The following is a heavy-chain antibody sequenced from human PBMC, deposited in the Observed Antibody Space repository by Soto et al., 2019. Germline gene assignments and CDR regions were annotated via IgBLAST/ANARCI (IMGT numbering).Heavy chain of an antibody. D-gene: IGHD4-17*01. Sequence: QVQLQESGPGLVKPSQTLSLTCTVSGGSVSSDDYFWSWIRQPPGKGLEWIGYIHHPGSTHYNPSLKSRVTISVDMSKNEFSLKLSSVTAADTAVYYCAREGDAFGDPFDYWGQGTLVTVSS. V-gene: IGHV4-30-4*01. CDR2: IHHPGST. J-gene: IGHJ4*02. CDR3: AREGDAFGDPFDY. CDR1: GGSVSSDDYF.